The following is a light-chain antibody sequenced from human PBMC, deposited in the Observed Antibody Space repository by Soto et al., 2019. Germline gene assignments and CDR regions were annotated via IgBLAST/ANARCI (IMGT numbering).Light chain of an antibody. CDR1: PDISNY. Sequence: DIQITQSPSSLSASEGDRITITCQASPDISNYLNWYQQKTGKAPKLLIYDASNFEKGVTSRFSGSGSGTDFTFTISSLQPEDMATYYCQQYDNLPLSFGGGTNVEIK. J-gene: IGKJ4*01. CDR2: DAS. CDR3: QQYDNLPLS. V-gene: IGKV1-33*01.